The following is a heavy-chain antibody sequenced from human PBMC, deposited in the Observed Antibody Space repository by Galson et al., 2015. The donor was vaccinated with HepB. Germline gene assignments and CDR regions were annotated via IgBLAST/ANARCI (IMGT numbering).Heavy chain of an antibody. CDR2: VNTNTGNP. J-gene: IGHJ3*02. D-gene: IGHD5-12*01. Sequence: SCAASGYTFTSYAMNWVRQAPGQGLEWMGWVNTNTGNPTYAQGFTGRFVFSLDTSVSTAYLQISSLKAEDTAVYYCARGGYSGYPDAFDIWGQGTMVTASS. V-gene: IGHV7-4-1*02. CDR3: ARGGYSGYPDAFDI. CDR1: GYTFTSYA.